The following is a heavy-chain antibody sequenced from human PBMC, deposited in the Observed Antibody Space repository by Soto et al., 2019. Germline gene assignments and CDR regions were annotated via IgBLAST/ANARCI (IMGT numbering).Heavy chain of an antibody. D-gene: IGHD2-15*01. Sequence: EVQLVESGGGLVQPGGSLRLSCAASGFTFRSYAMHWVRQAPGKGLEYVSAISSNGGSTYYANSVKGRFTISRDNSKKTLYLQMGSLRAEDMAVYYCARQGSGSYYFDYWGQGTLVTVSS. V-gene: IGHV3-64*01. CDR2: ISSNGGST. J-gene: IGHJ4*02. CDR3: ARQGSGSYYFDY. CDR1: GFTFRSYA.